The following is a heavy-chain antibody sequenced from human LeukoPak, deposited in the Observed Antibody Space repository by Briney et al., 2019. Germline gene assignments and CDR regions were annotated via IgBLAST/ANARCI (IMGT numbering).Heavy chain of an antibody. CDR2: ISAYNGNT. V-gene: IGHV1-18*01. Sequence: ASVKVSCKASGYTFTSYGISWVRQAPGQGLESMGWISAYNGNTNYAQKLQGRVTMTTDTSTSTAYMELRSLRSDDTAVYYCARATRPYYYDSSGGLDYWGQGTLVTVSS. CDR1: GYTFTSYG. J-gene: IGHJ4*02. D-gene: IGHD3-22*01. CDR3: ARATRPYYYDSSGGLDY.